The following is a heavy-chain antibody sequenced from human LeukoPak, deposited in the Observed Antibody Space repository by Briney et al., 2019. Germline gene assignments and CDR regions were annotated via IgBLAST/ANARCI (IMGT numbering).Heavy chain of an antibody. V-gene: IGHV1-46*01. CDR2: INPSGGST. CDR3: ARGGNWGDNGAFDI. D-gene: IGHD7-27*01. CDR1: GGTFSSYA. J-gene: IGHJ3*02. Sequence: ASVKVSCKASGGTFSSYAISWVRQAPGQGLEWMGIINPSGGSTSYAQKFQGRVTMTRDMSTSTVYMELSSLRSEDTAVYYCARGGNWGDNGAFDIWGQGTMVTVSS.